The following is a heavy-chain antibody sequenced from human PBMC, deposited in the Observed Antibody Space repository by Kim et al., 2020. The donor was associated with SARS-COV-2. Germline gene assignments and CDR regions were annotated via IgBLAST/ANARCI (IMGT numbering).Heavy chain of an antibody. CDR3: ATATVRYCTNGVCSFDY. J-gene: IGHJ4*02. D-gene: IGHD2-8*01. V-gene: IGHV4-39*01. CDR1: GGSISSSDYY. CDR2: IYGSGST. Sequence: SETLSLTCTVSGGSISSSDYYWGWIRQPPGKGLEWIGSIYGSGSTYYNPSLKSRVTISVDTSKNQFSLKLSSVTAADTAIYYCATATVRYCTNGVCSFDYWGQGTLVTVSS.